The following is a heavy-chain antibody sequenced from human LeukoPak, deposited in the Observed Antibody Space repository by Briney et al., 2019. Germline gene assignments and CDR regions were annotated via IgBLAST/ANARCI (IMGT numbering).Heavy chain of an antibody. D-gene: IGHD4-11*01. Sequence: GGSLRLSCVASGFTFSGYTMNWVRQAPGSGLEWVAYISPASKTIKYAASVKGRFIISRDNAKKSLYLQMKSLRAEDTAVYYCARDPYYSNHLDFLGQGTLVTVSS. CDR1: GFTFSGYT. CDR3: ARDPYYSNHLDF. J-gene: IGHJ4*02. CDR2: ISPASKTI. V-gene: IGHV3-48*04.